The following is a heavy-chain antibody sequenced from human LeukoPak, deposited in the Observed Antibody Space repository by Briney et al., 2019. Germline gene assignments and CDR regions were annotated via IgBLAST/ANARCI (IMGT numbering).Heavy chain of an antibody. CDR1: GGSISSYY. CDR2: TYTSGSI. Sequence: SETLSLTCTVSGGSISSYYWSWIRQPAGKGLEWIGRTYTSGSINYNPSLKSRVTMSVDTSKNQSSLKLSSVTAADTAVYYCAGHGSWNKPEHNWFDPWGQGTLVTVSS. V-gene: IGHV4-4*07. J-gene: IGHJ5*02. CDR3: AGHGSWNKPEHNWFDP. D-gene: IGHD3-10*01.